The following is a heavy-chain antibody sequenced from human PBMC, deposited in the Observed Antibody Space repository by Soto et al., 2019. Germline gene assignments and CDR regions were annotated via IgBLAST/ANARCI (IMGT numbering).Heavy chain of an antibody. Sequence: ASVKVSCEASGYSFTDYHIHWVRQAPGQELEWLGLISPKSGGTSTAQKFQGWVTMCTYTSSSTASIELTMLTSDDTAIYYCARGDSTDCSNGVCSFFYNHDMDVWGQGXTVTVSS. CDR2: ISPKSGGT. D-gene: IGHD2-8*01. J-gene: IGHJ6*02. CDR3: ARGDSTDCSNGVCSFFYNHDMDV. CDR1: GYSFTDYH. V-gene: IGHV1-2*04.